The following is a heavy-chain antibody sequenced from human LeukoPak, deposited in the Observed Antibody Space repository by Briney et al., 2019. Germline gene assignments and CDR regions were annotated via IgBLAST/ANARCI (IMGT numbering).Heavy chain of an antibody. CDR1: GFTFSSYG. CDR3: AKEARHQIGFLEWLSSYNNWFDP. Sequence: PGGSLRLSCAASGFTFSSYGMHWVRQAPGKGLEWVAVISYDGSNKYYADSVKGRFTISRDNSKNTLYLQMNSLRAEDTAVYYCAKEARHQIGFLEWLSSYNNWFDPWGQGTLVTVSS. J-gene: IGHJ5*02. D-gene: IGHD3-3*02. CDR2: ISYDGSNK. V-gene: IGHV3-30*18.